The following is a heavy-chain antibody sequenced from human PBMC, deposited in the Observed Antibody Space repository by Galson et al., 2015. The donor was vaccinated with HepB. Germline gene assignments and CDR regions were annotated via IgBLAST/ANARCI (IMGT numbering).Heavy chain of an antibody. Sequence: SLRLSCAASGFSFSSYAMSWVRQAPGKGLEWVSSISGSGGNTYYADSVKGRFTISRDNSKNTLYLQMNGLRAEDTAVYYCAKGVCRSTTSCYYFDSWGQGTLVTVSS. CDR2: ISGSGGNT. J-gene: IGHJ4*02. CDR1: GFSFSSYA. CDR3: AKGVCRSTTSCYYFDS. V-gene: IGHV3-23*01. D-gene: IGHD2-2*01.